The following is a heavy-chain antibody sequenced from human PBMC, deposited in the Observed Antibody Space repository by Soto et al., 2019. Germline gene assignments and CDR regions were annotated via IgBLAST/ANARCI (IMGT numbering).Heavy chain of an antibody. CDR3: ARERYYGSGSYFDY. CDR1: GFTFSSYG. V-gene: IGHV3-33*01. J-gene: IGHJ4*02. D-gene: IGHD3-10*01. Sequence: ESGGGVVQPGRSLRLSCAASGFTFSSYGMHWVRQAPGKGLEWVAVIWYDGSNKYYADSVKGRFTISRDNSKNTLYLQMNSLRAEDTAVYYCARERYYGSGSYFDYWGQGTLVTVSS. CDR2: IWYDGSNK.